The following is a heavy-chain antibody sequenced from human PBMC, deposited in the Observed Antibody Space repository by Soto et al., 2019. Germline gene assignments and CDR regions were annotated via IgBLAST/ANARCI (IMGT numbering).Heavy chain of an antibody. CDR2: IYYSGST. Sequence: QVQLQESGPGLVKPSQTLSLTCTVSGGSISSGGYYWSWIRQHPGKGLEWIGYIYYSGSTYYNPSLKSRVTISVDTSKNQFSLKLSSVTAADTAVYYCACSVIVATNKPSFDYWGQGTLVTVSS. CDR3: ACSVIVATNKPSFDY. CDR1: GGSISSGGYY. V-gene: IGHV4-31*03. D-gene: IGHD5-12*01. J-gene: IGHJ4*02.